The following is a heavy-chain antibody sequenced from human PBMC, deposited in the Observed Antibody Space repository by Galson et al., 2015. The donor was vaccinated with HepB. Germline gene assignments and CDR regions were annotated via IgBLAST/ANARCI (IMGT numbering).Heavy chain of an antibody. CDR1: GGSISSYY. CDR3: ARGQLVAPY. Sequence: LSLTCTVSGGSISSYYWSWIRQPPGKGLEWIGYIYYSGSTNYNPSLKSRVTISVDTSKNQFSLKLSSVTAADTAVYYCARGQLVAPYWGQGTLVTVSS. J-gene: IGHJ4*02. CDR2: IYYSGST. D-gene: IGHD6-6*01. V-gene: IGHV4-59*01.